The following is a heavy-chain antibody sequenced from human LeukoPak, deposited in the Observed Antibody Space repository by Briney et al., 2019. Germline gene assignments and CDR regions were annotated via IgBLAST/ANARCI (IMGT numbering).Heavy chain of an antibody. Sequence: SETLSLTCAVSGGSISSSNWWSWVRQPPGKGLEWIGEIYHSGSTNYNPSLKSRVTISVDTSKNQFSLKLSSVTAADTAVYYCAREMVRGVEPSYYFDYWGQGTLVTVSS. CDR1: GGSISSSNW. CDR2: IYHSGST. CDR3: AREMVRGVEPSYYFDY. D-gene: IGHD3-10*01. J-gene: IGHJ4*02. V-gene: IGHV4-4*02.